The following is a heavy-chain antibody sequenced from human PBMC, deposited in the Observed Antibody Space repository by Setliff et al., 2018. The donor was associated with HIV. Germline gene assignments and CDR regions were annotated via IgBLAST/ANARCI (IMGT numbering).Heavy chain of an antibody. CDR1: GGSISSGDYY. J-gene: IGHJ4*02. D-gene: IGHD3-22*01. Sequence: SLTCTVSGGSISSGDYYWSWIRQPPGKGLEWIGYIHYSGSTYYNPSLKSRVAISLDTSKNQFSLKLSSVTAADTAVYSCARGPNYFDSSGYSYYFDYWGQGTLVTVSS. CDR3: ARGPNYFDSSGYSYYFDY. CDR2: IHYSGST. V-gene: IGHV4-30-4*08.